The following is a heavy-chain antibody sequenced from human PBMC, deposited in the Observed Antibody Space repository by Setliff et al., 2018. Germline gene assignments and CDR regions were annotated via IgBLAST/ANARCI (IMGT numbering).Heavy chain of an antibody. CDR3: FGAGTCSY. Sequence: GGSMRLSCTASGLSYSNDWVSWVRQAPGKGLEWLASINPHGTEKYYADSVKGRFTISRDNAKNSLSLQMNNLRTEDTAVYYCFGAGTCSYWGQGTLVTVSS. V-gene: IGHV3-7*01. CDR1: GLSYSNDW. D-gene: IGHD3-10*01. CDR2: INPHGTEK. J-gene: IGHJ4*02.